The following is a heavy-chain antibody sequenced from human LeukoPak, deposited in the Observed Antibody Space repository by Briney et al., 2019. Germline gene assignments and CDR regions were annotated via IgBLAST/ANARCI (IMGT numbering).Heavy chain of an antibody. D-gene: IGHD3-3*01. Sequence: GGSLRLSCAASGYTFSSYGMHWVRQAPGKGLEWVAFIRYDGSNKYYADSVKGRFTISRDNSKNTLYLQMNSLRAEDTAVYYCAKDQRSITIFGVVYDYWGQGTLVTVSS. V-gene: IGHV3-30*02. CDR2: IRYDGSNK. CDR1: GYTFSSYG. CDR3: AKDQRSITIFGVVYDY. J-gene: IGHJ4*02.